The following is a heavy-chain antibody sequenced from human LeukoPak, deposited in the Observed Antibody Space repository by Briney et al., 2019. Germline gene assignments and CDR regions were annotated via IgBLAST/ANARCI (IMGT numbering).Heavy chain of an antibody. CDR3: ARGARNYDFWSGPPPNYMDV. J-gene: IGHJ6*03. Sequence: SQTLSLSCTVSGGSISSGSDYWSWIRQPAGKGLEWIGRIYTSGSTNYNPSLKSRVTISVDTSKNQFSLKLSSVTAADTAVYYCARGARNYDFWSGPPPNYMDVWGKGTTVTVSS. D-gene: IGHD3-3*01. V-gene: IGHV4-61*02. CDR1: GGSISSGSDY. CDR2: IYTSGST.